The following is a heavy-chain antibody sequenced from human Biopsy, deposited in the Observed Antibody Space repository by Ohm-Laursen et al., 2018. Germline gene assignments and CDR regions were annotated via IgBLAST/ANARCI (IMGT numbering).Heavy chain of an antibody. V-gene: IGHV4-31*01. CDR1: GGSISSGGSY. CDR2: IFNSANT. J-gene: IGHJ5*02. D-gene: IGHD3-22*01. Sequence: TLSLTCTVSGGSISSGGSYWSWIRQRPGKGPEWIGYIFNSANTYYNPSLKNLITISGDTSKNQFSLKLNSVTAADTAMYYCARGDYFDSNGYFWFDPWGQGTLVTVSP. CDR3: ARGDYFDSNGYFWFDP.